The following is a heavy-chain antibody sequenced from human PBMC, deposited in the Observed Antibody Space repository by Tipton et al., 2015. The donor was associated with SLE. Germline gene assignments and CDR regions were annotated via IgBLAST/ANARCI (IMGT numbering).Heavy chain of an antibody. Sequence: TLSLTCTVSGGSISNSDYYWGWLRQPPGKTLEWIGSVYYTGSTYSNLSLKSRITMSVDTSKNQFSLKLTSVTAADTAVYYCARRRADYSDNGVFYPKGFYYMDVWGKGTTVTVSS. V-gene: IGHV4-39*01. CDR2: VYYTGST. J-gene: IGHJ6*03. CDR1: GGSISNSDYY. D-gene: IGHD3-22*01. CDR3: ARRRADYSDNGVFYPKGFYYMDV.